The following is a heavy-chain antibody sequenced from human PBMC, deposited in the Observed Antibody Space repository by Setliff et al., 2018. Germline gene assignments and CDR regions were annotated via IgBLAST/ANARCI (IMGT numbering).Heavy chain of an antibody. D-gene: IGHD2-2*01. CDR3: ARDRGYCSSTACYPYIPGLDV. CDR1: GGPFSGYY. J-gene: IGHJ3*01. CDR2: INHSGST. Sequence: SETLSLTCAVYGGPFSGYYWSWIRQPPGKGLEWIGEINHSGSTNYHPSLKSRVTISVDMSKNQFSLKLSSVTAADTAVYYCARDRGYCSSTACYPYIPGLDVWGQGTMVTVSS. V-gene: IGHV4-34*01.